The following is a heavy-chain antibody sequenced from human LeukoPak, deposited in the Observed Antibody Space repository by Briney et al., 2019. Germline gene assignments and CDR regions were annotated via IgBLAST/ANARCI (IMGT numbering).Heavy chain of an antibody. CDR3: ARVPFSIFGVVNPHPHWFDP. J-gene: IGHJ5*02. CDR1: GYTFTSYV. Sequence: ASVKVSCKSSGYTFTSYVINWVRQATGQGLEWMGWMNPNSGNTGYAQKFQGRVNMTMNHSISTAYMELSSLRSDDTAVYYCARVPFSIFGVVNPHPHWFDPWGQGTLVTVSS. V-gene: IGHV1-8*01. D-gene: IGHD3-3*01. CDR2: MNPNSGNT.